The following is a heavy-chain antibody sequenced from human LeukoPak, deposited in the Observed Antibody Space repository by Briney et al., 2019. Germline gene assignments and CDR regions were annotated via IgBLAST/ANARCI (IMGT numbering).Heavy chain of an antibody. V-gene: IGHV1-46*01. Sequence: ASVKVSCKASGYTFTTAYIHWVRQAPGQGPEWMGVINPSSGSSRYAQKFQVRVTMTTDMSTNTVSMQLSSLRSDDTAVYYCARHFYYGSGSYPDYWGQGTLVTVSS. CDR2: INPSSGSS. CDR3: ARHFYYGSGSYPDY. D-gene: IGHD3-10*01. J-gene: IGHJ4*02. CDR1: GYTFTTAY.